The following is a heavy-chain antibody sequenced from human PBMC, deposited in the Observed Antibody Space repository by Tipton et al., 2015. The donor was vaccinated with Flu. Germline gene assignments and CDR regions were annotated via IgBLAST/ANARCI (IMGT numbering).Heavy chain of an antibody. J-gene: IGHJ3*02. CDR3: ARHRGYDFLGAFDI. CDR1: GGSISSYY. V-gene: IGHV4-59*08. Sequence: TLSLTCTVSGGSISSYYWSWIRQPPGKGLEWIGYIYYSGSTNYNPSLKSRVTISVDTSKNQFSLKLSSVTAADTAVYYCARHRGYDFLGAFDIWGQGTMVTVSS. D-gene: IGHD5-12*01. CDR2: IYYSGST.